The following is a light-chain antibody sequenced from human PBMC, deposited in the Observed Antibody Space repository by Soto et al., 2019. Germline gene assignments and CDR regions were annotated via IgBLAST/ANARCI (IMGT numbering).Light chain of an antibody. Sequence: EIVLTQSPGTLSLSPGERATLSCRASQSVSSKYLAWYQQKPGQAHRLLIYDASSSATGIPARFSGSGSGTDFTLTISRLEPEDFAVYYCQQYGSAPPAITFGQGTRLDIK. V-gene: IGKV3-20*01. CDR3: QQYGSAPPAIT. CDR2: DAS. CDR1: QSVSSKY. J-gene: IGKJ5*01.